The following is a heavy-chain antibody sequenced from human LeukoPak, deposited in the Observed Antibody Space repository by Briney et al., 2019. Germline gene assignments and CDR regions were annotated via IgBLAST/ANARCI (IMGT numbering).Heavy chain of an antibody. J-gene: IGHJ4*02. Sequence: GASVKVSCKASGYTFTSYGISWVRQAPGQGLEWMGWISAYNGNTNYAQKLQGRVTMTTDTSTSTAYMELRSLRSDDTAVYYCARVDIVVVPAVMVDYWGQGTLVTVSS. CDR3: ARVDIVVVPAVMVDY. CDR1: GYTFTSYG. CDR2: ISAYNGNT. D-gene: IGHD2-2*01. V-gene: IGHV1-18*01.